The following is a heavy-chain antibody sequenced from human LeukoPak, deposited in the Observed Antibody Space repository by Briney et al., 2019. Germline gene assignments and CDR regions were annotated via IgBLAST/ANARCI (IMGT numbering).Heavy chain of an antibody. D-gene: IGHD3-9*01. V-gene: IGHV1-18*01. CDR1: GYSSATYG. CDR2: TYNTYT. Sequence: ASVKVSCKTSGYSSATYGLSWVRQAPGQGLEWMGWTYNTYTHYAETLRDRLTMTTDTSTSTSYLELRSLRSDDTAVYYCARALAQGGSFDLYYFDSWGQGSLVTVSS. J-gene: IGHJ4*02. CDR3: ARALAQGGSFDLYYFDS.